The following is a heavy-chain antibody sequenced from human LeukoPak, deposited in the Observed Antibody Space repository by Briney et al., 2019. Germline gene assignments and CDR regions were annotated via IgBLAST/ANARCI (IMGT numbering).Heavy chain of an antibody. Sequence: PSETLSLTCTVSGGSISSYYRSWIRQPPGKGLEWIGYIYYSGSTNYNPSLKSRVTISVDTSKNQFSLKLSSVTAADTAVYYCARHRAGSSWPRYYYYGMDVWGQGTTVTVSS. V-gene: IGHV4-59*08. CDR2: IYYSGST. D-gene: IGHD6-13*01. J-gene: IGHJ6*02. CDR1: GGSISSYY. CDR3: ARHRAGSSWPRYYYYGMDV.